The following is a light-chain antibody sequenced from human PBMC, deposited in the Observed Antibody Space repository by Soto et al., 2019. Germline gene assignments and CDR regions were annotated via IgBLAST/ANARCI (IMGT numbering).Light chain of an antibody. J-gene: IGLJ1*01. V-gene: IGLV2-18*02. CDR1: SSDVGSYNR. CDR2: EVS. CDR3: YSFTSSNTYV. Sequence: QSALTQPPSVSGSPGQSVTISCTGTSSDVGSYNRVSWYQQPPGTAPKVIIYEVSNRPSGVPDRFSGSKSGNTASLTISGLQSEDEADYYCYSFTSSNTYVFGTGTKLTVL.